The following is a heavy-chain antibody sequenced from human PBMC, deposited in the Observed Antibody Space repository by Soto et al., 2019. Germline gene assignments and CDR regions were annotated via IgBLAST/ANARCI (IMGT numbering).Heavy chain of an antibody. CDR3: ARQIAVAGTRSYYFDY. J-gene: IGHJ4*02. CDR2: IYYSGST. V-gene: IGHV4-59*08. Sequence: SETLSLTCTVSGGSISSYYWSWIRQPPGKGLEWIGYIYYSGSTNYNPSLKSRVTISVDTSKNQFSLKLSSVTAADTAVYYCARQIAVAGTRSYYFDYWGQGTLVTVSS. D-gene: IGHD6-19*01. CDR1: GGSISSYY.